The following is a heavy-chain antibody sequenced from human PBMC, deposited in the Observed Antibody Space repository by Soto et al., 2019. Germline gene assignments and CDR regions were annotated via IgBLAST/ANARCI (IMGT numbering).Heavy chain of an antibody. V-gene: IGHV3-7*03. D-gene: IGHD1-26*01. CDR1: GFIFTNYW. J-gene: IGHJ4*02. CDR2: INRDGSEK. Sequence: EVQLVESGGGLVQPGGSLRLSCAASGFIFTNYWMSWVRQAPGKGLEWVANINRDGSEKRYVDSVKGRFSISRDNAKNSLYLQMNSLSADDTVVYYCTSARSSVGAPGGFIEHWGQGNLGTVSS. CDR3: TSARSSVGAPGGFIEH.